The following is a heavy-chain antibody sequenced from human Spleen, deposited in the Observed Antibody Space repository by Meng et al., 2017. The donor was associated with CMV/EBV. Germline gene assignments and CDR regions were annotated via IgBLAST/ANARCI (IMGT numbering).Heavy chain of an antibody. CDR3: ARDTDYVNGYGLDV. CDR1: GFTFSSYS. J-gene: IGHJ6*02. CDR2: ISSFSSPI. D-gene: IGHD3-16*01. V-gene: IGHV3-48*04. Sequence: GESLKISCAASGFTFSSYSMNWVRQAPGKGLEWVSYISSFSSPIHYADSVRGRFTISRDNAKNSLYLQMDSLRAEDTAVYYCARDTDYVNGYGLDVWGQGITVTVSS.